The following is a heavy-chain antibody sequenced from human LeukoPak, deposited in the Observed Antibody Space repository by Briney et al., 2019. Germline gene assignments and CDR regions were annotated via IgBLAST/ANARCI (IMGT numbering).Heavy chain of an antibody. Sequence: GGSLRLSCAGSGFSFNNYAMYWVRQAPGKGLEWVSALSSSGLSPYYADSVKGRFSISRDNAKNSLYLQMNSLRVEDTAVYYCARGSAATDYWGQGTLVSVSS. D-gene: IGHD3-10*01. V-gene: IGHV3-23*01. CDR1: GFSFNNYA. CDR3: ARGSAATDY. J-gene: IGHJ4*02. CDR2: LSSSGLSP.